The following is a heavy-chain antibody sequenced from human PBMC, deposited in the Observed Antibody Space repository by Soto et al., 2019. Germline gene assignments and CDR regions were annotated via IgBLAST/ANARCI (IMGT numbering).Heavy chain of an antibody. CDR1: GRTSSSSA. CDR3: ARGFFRHPSTPNFEY. D-gene: IGHD3-3*01. V-gene: IGHV1-69*13. CDR2: IIPIFGTA. Sequence: SVKVSCKASGRTSSSSAISWVRQAPGQGLEWMGGIIPIFGTANYAQKVQGRVTITADESTSTAYLQWSSLKASDTAMYYCARGFFRHPSTPNFEYWGLGTLVTVSS. J-gene: IGHJ4*02.